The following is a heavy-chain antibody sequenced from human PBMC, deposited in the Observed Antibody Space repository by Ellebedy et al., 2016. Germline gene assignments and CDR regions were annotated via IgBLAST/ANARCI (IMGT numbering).Heavy chain of an antibody. Sequence: GGSLRLSXAASGFTFSSYSMNWVRQAPGKGLEWVSYISRGSNSIYYADSVKGRFTISRDNAKNSLYLQMNSLRAEDTAVYYCAREAESDAFDIWGQGTMVTVSS. CDR3: AREAESDAFDI. CDR2: ISRGSNSI. J-gene: IGHJ3*02. CDR1: GFTFSSYS. V-gene: IGHV3-48*04. D-gene: IGHD6-25*01.